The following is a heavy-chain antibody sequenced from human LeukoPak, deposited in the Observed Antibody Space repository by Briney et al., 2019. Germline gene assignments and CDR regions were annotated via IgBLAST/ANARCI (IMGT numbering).Heavy chain of an antibody. J-gene: IGHJ4*02. CDR1: GYTFTSYD. V-gene: IGHV1-8*01. CDR2: MNPNSGNT. CDR3: ARGAYSSSWYAPNFDY. D-gene: IGHD6-13*01. Sequence: ASVKVSCKASGYTFTSYDINWVRQATGQGLEWMGWMNPNSGNTGYAQKFQGRVTMTTDTSTSTAYMELRSLRSDDTAVYYCARGAYSSSWYAPNFDYWGQGTLVTVSS.